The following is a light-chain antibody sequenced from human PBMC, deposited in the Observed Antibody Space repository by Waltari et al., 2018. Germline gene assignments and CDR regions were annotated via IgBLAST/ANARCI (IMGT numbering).Light chain of an antibody. CDR1: RSDVARYEP. CDR2: EVT. CDR3: SSYAGRNTWV. J-gene: IGLJ3*02. Sequence: QPALTQPASVSGSPGQPITIPCNGNRSDVARYEPVSWFQQHPGKAPKLIISEVTKRPSGISDRFSGFKSGNMASLTISGLRAEDDADYYCSSYAGRNTWVFGGKTKLTVL. V-gene: IGLV2-23*02.